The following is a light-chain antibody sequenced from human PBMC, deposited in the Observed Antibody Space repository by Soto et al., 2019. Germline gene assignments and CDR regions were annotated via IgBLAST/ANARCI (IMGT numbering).Light chain of an antibody. J-gene: IGKJ4*01. CDR3: QQRSNWPLT. Sequence: EIVLTQSPGTLSLSPGARAPLSCRASQSVSSSYLAWYQQKPGQAPRLLIYGASSRATGIPDRFSGSGSGTDFTLTISSLEPEDFAVYYCQQRSNWPLTFGGGTKVDIK. CDR1: QSVSSSY. CDR2: GAS. V-gene: IGKV3D-20*02.